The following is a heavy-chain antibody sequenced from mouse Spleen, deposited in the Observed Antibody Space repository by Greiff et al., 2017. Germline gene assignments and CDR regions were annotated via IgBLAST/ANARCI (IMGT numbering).Heavy chain of an antibody. CDR2: IYPGSGST. CDR3: TRSMGGNYAMDY. V-gene: IGHV1S22*01. Sequence: LQQPGSELVRPGASVKLSCKASGYTFTSYWMHWVKQRHGQGLEWIGNIYPGSGSTNYDEKFKSKGTLTVDTSSSTAYMHLSSLTSEDSAVYYCTRSMGGNYAMDYWGQGTSVTVSS. D-gene: IGHD1-1*02. J-gene: IGHJ4*01. CDR1: GYTFTSYW.